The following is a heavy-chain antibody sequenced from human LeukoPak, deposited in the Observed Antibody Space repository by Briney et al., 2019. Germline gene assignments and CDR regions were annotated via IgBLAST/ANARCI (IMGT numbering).Heavy chain of an antibody. V-gene: IGHV3-66*01. J-gene: IGHJ4*02. CDR2: IYSGGTT. CDR3: ATPAKYCGGDCYLKY. Sequence: GGSLRLSCAASGFTVSSNYMSWVRQAPGKGLEWVSVIYSGGTTYYADSVKGRFTISRDNSKNTLYLQMNSLRVEDTAVYYCATPAKYCGGDCYLKYWGQGTLVTVSS. CDR1: GFTVSSNY. D-gene: IGHD2-21*02.